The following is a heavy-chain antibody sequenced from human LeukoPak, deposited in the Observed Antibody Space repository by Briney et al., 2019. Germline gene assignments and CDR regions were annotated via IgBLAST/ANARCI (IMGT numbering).Heavy chain of an antibody. V-gene: IGHV1-46*01. CDR2: INPSGGST. Sequence: GASVKVSCKASGYTFTSYYMHWVRQAPGQGLEWMGIINPSGGSTSYAQKFQGGVTMTRDTSTSTVYMELSSLRSEDTAVYYCARSIVGATPTYWYFDLWGRGTLVTVSS. CDR1: GYTFTSYY. J-gene: IGHJ2*01. CDR3: ARSIVGATPTYWYFDL. D-gene: IGHD1-26*01.